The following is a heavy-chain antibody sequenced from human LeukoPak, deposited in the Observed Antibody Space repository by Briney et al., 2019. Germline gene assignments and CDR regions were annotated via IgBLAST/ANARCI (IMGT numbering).Heavy chain of an antibody. V-gene: IGHV3-7*03. Sequence: GGSLRLSCAASRFTFRSYWMSWVRQAPGKGLEWVANIKQDGSERYYVDSVKGRFTISRDNAKNLVYLQLNSLRVEDTAVYYCARGGGPFDSWGQGTLVTVSS. CDR1: RFTFRSYW. CDR3: ARGGGPFDS. CDR2: IKQDGSER. J-gene: IGHJ4*02. D-gene: IGHD2-15*01.